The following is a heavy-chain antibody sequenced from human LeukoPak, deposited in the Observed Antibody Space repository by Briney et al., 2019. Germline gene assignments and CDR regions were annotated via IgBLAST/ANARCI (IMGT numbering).Heavy chain of an antibody. D-gene: IGHD4-11*01. CDR2: ISYDGSNK. CDR1: GFTFSSYA. V-gene: IGHV3-30-3*01. CDR3: AREGISNPKPYYYYGMDV. J-gene: IGHJ6*02. Sequence: GRSLRLSCAASGFTFSSYAMHWVRQAPGKGLEWVAVISYDGSNKYYADSVKGRFTISRDNSKNTLYLQMNSLRAEDTAVYYCAREGISNPKPYYYYGMDVWGQGTTVTVSS.